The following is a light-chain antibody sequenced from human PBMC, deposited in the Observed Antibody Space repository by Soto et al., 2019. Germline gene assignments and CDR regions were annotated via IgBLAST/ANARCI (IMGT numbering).Light chain of an antibody. CDR2: AAS. CDR3: QQSYSIPLT. Sequence: DIQMTHSPSSLSASVVDSVTISCRASQSIYTHLHWYQQKPGKAPNLLIFAASSLQSGVPSRFSGSGSGTDFTLTISSLQPEDFATYYCQQSYSIPLTFGGGTKVDIK. V-gene: IGKV1-39*01. CDR1: QSIYTH. J-gene: IGKJ4*01.